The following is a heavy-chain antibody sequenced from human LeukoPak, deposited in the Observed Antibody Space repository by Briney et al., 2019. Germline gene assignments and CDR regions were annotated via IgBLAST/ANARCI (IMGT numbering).Heavy chain of an antibody. CDR1: GGSISRYY. D-gene: IGHD6-13*01. CDR2: IYYSGST. CDR3: ARGNLAAAGTPDY. Sequence: SETLSLTCTVSGGSISRYYLSWIRQPPGKGLEWIGYIYYSGSTNYNPSLKSRVTISVDTSKNQFSLKLSSVTAADTAVYYCARGNLAAAGTPDYWGQGTLVTVSS. V-gene: IGHV4-59*01. J-gene: IGHJ4*02.